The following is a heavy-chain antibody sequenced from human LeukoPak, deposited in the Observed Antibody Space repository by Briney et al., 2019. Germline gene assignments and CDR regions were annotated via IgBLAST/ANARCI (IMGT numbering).Heavy chain of an antibody. Sequence: SETLSLSCTVSGGSISSYHWRWVRQPPGKGLEWIGYIYYSGSTNYNPSLKSRVTISVDMSKNQFSLKLSSVTAADTAVYFCARGFWEPYYWGQGLLVTVSS. CDR3: ARGFWEPYY. CDR1: GGSISSYH. CDR2: IYYSGST. J-gene: IGHJ4*02. D-gene: IGHD1-26*01. V-gene: IGHV4-59*08.